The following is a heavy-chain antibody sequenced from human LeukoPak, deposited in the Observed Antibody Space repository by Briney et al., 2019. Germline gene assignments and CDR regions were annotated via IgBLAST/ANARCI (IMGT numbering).Heavy chain of an antibody. CDR1: GGSFSGYY. D-gene: IGHD6-13*01. J-gene: IGHJ4*02. CDR3: AISSYSSSWYAGY. V-gene: IGHV4-34*01. Sequence: SETLSLTCAVYGGSFSGYYWSWIRQPPGKGLEWIGEINHSGSTNYNPSLKSRVIISVDTSKNQFSLKLSSVTAADTAVYYCAISSYSSSWYAGYWGQGTLVTVSS. CDR2: INHSGST.